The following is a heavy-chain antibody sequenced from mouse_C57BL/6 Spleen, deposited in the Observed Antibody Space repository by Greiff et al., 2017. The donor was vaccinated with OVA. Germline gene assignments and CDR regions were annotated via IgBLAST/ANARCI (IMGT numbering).Heavy chain of an antibody. J-gene: IGHJ3*01. Sequence: QVHVKQSGAELVKPGASVKISCKASGYAFSSYWMNWVKQRPGKGLEWIGQIYPGDGDTNYNGKFKGKATLTADKSSSTAYMQLSSLTSEDSAVYFCAREGDDGYYSFAYWGQGTLVTVSA. D-gene: IGHD2-3*01. CDR3: AREGDDGYYSFAY. V-gene: IGHV1-80*01. CDR1: GYAFSSYW. CDR2: IYPGDGDT.